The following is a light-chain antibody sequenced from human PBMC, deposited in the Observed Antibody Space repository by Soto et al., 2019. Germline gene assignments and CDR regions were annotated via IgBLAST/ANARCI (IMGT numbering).Light chain of an antibody. Sequence: EIVLTQSPGTLSLSPGERATLSCRASQSVNNNYLAWYQQKPGQPPRLLIYGASSRAIGIPDRFSGGGSGTDFTLTISRLEPEDVAVYYCQHYGSSYTFGPGTKVDIK. CDR2: GAS. V-gene: IGKV3-20*01. J-gene: IGKJ3*01. CDR1: QSVNNNY. CDR3: QHYGSSYT.